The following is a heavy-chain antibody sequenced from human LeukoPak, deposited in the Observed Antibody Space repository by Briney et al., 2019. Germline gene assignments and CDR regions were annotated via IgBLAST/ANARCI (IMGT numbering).Heavy chain of an antibody. CDR2: ISSSSSYI. CDR3: ARDSYGYSYGLDY. Sequence: GGSLRLSCAASGFTFSSYSMNWVRQAPGKGLEWVSSISSSSSYIYYADSVKGRFTISRDNAKNSLYLQMNSLRAEDTAVYCCARDSYGYSYGLDYWGQGTLVTVSS. J-gene: IGHJ4*02. CDR1: GFTFSSYS. D-gene: IGHD5-18*01. V-gene: IGHV3-21*01.